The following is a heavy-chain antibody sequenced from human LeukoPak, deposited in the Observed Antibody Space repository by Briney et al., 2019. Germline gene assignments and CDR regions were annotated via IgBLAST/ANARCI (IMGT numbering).Heavy chain of an antibody. CDR1: GFTFSSYS. J-gene: IGHJ4*02. D-gene: IGHD5-18*01. CDR2: ISTSSSYI. V-gene: IGHV3-21*01. CDR3: AKDPRDHSYGWSWRYFDY. Sequence: GGSLRLSCAAYGFTFSSYSMNWVRQAPGKGLEWVSFISTSSSYIYYADSVKGRFTISRDNSKNMLFLQMKSLRAEDTAVYYCAKDPRDHSYGWSWRYFDYWGQGTLVTVSS.